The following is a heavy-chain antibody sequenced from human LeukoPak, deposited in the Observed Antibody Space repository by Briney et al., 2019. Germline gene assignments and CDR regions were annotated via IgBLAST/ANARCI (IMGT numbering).Heavy chain of an antibody. D-gene: IGHD4-17*01. V-gene: IGHV3-23*01. Sequence: GGSLRLSCAASGFTFSGYAMSWVRQAPRKGLEWVSGMSASGGMTYYADSVKGRFTISRDNSNNTLYLQMNSLRAEDTAVYFCAKKQTTTVTTLDYWGQGTLVTVSS. CDR2: MSASGGMT. J-gene: IGHJ4*02. CDR3: AKKQTTTVTTLDY. CDR1: GFTFSGYA.